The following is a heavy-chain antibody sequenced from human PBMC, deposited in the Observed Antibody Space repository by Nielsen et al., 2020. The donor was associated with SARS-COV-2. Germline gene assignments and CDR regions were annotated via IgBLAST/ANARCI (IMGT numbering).Heavy chain of an antibody. J-gene: IGHJ4*02. CDR2: INAGNGNT. CDR1: GYVFASYA. Sequence: FSCKASGYVFASYAIHWVRQAPGQRLEWMGWINAGNGNTKYSQKFEGRVTITRDTSASTAYMELSSLTSEDTAVYFCAREGTGYSNGWFSDYWGQGTLVTVSS. CDR3: AREGTGYSNGWFSDY. D-gene: IGHD6-19*01. V-gene: IGHV1-3*01.